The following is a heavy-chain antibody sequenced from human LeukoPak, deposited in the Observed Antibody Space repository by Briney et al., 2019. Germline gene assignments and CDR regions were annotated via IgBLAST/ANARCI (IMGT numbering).Heavy chain of an antibody. CDR2: IKQDGSDR. D-gene: IGHD6-13*01. V-gene: IGHV3-7*01. CDR3: ARDPNSIAAAGTGDY. J-gene: IGHJ4*02. CDR1: GFTFRNYW. Sequence: GGSLRLSCAASGFTFRNYWMSWVRQAPGTGLEWVANIKQDGSDRNYVASVRGRFTISRDNAKNSLYLQMNSLRAEDTAVYYCARDPNSIAAAGTGDYWGQGTLVTVSS.